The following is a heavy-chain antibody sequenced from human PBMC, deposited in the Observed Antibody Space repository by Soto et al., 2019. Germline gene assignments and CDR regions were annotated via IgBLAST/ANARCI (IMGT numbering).Heavy chain of an antibody. CDR1: GFSLSTTGVS. Sequence: QITLKESGPTLVKPTQTLTLTCTFSGFSLSTTGVSVGWIRQPPGKALEWLALIYWDDDKRYSPSLKSRLTITKDTTKNQVVLTMTNMDPVDTATYYCAHTPEGDGPDAFDIWGQGTMVTVSS. CDR3: AHTPEGDGPDAFDI. J-gene: IGHJ3*02. D-gene: IGHD2-21*01. V-gene: IGHV2-5*02. CDR2: IYWDDDK.